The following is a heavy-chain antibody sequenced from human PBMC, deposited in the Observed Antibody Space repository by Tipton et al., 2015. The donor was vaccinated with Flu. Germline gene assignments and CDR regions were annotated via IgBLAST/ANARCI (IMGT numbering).Heavy chain of an antibody. Sequence: SLRLSCAASGFTFDDFAMHWVRQAPGKGLEWVSGINWSGGNRGYADSVQGRFTISRDNAKNSLYLQMNSLRAEDTALYYCAKDRTGDYGDPLWNWGQGTLVTVSS. CDR1: GFTFDDFA. CDR3: AKDRTGDYGDPLWN. CDR2: INWSGGNR. V-gene: IGHV3-9*01. J-gene: IGHJ4*02. D-gene: IGHD4-17*01.